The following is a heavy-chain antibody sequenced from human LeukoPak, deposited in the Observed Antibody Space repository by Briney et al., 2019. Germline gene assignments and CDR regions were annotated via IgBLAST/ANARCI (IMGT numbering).Heavy chain of an antibody. V-gene: IGHV1-2*04. CDR3: ARAALNYAFDI. CDR1: GYTFATYY. J-gene: IGHJ3*02. CDR2: INPNSGGT. Sequence: ASVKVSCKASGYTFATYYMHWVRQAPGQGLEWMGWINPNSGGTNYAQKFQGWVTMTRDTSISTAYMELSRLRSDDTAVYYCARAALNYAFDIWGQGTMVTVSS.